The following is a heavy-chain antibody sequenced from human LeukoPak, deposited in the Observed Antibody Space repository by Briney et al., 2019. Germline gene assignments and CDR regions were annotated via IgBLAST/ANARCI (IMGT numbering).Heavy chain of an antibody. J-gene: IGHJ4*02. CDR3: ARAETDVLLWFGELTLFDY. V-gene: IGHV1-2*02. CDR1: GYTLTDSY. CDR2: INPNSGGT. Sequence: ASVKVSCKASGYTLTDSYIYWVRQAPGQGLEWMGWINPNSGGTNNAQKFQGRVTMTLDMSITTAYMELSRLRSDDTAVYYCARAETDVLLWFGELTLFDYWGQGTLVTVSS. D-gene: IGHD3-10*01.